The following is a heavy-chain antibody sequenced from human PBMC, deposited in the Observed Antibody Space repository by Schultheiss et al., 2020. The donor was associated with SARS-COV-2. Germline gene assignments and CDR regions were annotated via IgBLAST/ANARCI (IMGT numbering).Heavy chain of an antibody. Sequence: SQTLSLTCTVSGGSISSYYWSWIRQPPGKGLEWIGYIYYSGSTNYNPSLKSRVTISVDTSKNQFSLKLSSVTAADTAVYYCARAVGPTGGIDVWGQGTTVTVSS. D-gene: IGHD2-15*01. CDR3: ARAVGPTGGIDV. J-gene: IGHJ6*02. V-gene: IGHV4-59*01. CDR2: IYYSGST. CDR1: GGSISSYY.